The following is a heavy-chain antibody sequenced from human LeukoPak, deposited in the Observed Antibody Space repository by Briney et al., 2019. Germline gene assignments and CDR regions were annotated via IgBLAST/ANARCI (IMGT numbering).Heavy chain of an antibody. V-gene: IGHV4-59*12. D-gene: IGHD5-18*01. Sequence: SETLSLTCTVSGGSIRNYFWSWVRQPPGKGLEWIGYISDSGTTNYNPSLKSRVTMSVDTSKNGFSLKVSSVTAADTAVYYCARDNPDGYTYGHYYYYMDVWGKGTTVTVSS. CDR1: GGSIRNYF. CDR3: ARDNPDGYTYGHYYYYMDV. J-gene: IGHJ6*03. CDR2: ISDSGTT.